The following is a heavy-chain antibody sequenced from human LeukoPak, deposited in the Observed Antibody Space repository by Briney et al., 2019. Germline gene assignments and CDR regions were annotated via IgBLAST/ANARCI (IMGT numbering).Heavy chain of an antibody. CDR3: AKDWERGYSGYAFDY. Sequence: HPGGSLRLSCAASGFTFSSYSMNWVRQAPGKGLEWVSYISSSSSTIYYADSVKGRFTISRDNAKNSLYLQMNSLRAEDTAVYYCAKDWERGYSGYAFDYWGQGTLVTVSS. J-gene: IGHJ4*02. V-gene: IGHV3-48*04. D-gene: IGHD5-12*01. CDR1: GFTFSSYS. CDR2: ISSSSSTI.